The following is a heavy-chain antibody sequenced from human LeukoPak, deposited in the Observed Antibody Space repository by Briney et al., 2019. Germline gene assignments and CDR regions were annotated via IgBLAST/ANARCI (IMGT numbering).Heavy chain of an antibody. Sequence: GGSLRLSCAASGFTFSDHFMDWVRQAPGKGLEWVGRIKNKANSYITQYAASIEGRFTISRDDSKNSLYLQMSSLKTEDTAMYYCASIRGTLGYWGQGTVVTASS. CDR2: IKNKANSYIT. J-gene: IGHJ4*02. V-gene: IGHV3-72*01. CDR1: GFTFSDHF. D-gene: IGHD1-26*01. CDR3: ASIRGTLGY.